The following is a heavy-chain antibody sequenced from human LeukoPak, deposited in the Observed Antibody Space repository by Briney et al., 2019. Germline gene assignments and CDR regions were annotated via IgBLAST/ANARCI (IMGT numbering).Heavy chain of an antibody. D-gene: IGHD2-15*01. Sequence: PSETLSLTCTVSGGSISSYYWSWIRQPPGKGLEWVGRIKSKTDGGTTDYAAPVKGRFTISRDDSKNTLYLQMNSLKTEDTAVYYCTTDPFVVVVAASGDPDWFDPWGQGTLVTVSS. CDR1: GGSISSYY. J-gene: IGHJ5*02. CDR2: IKSKTDGGTT. CDR3: TTDPFVVVVAASGDPDWFDP. V-gene: IGHV3-15*01.